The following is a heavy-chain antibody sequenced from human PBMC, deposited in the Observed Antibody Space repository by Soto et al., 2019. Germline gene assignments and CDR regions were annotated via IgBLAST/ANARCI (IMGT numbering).Heavy chain of an antibody. CDR1: GGSISSYY. CDR3: ARDGGSGWYPY. CDR2: IYYSGST. D-gene: IGHD6-19*01. J-gene: IGHJ4*02. Sequence: SETLSLTCTVSGGSISSYYWSWIRQPPGKGLEWIGYIYYSGSTNYNPSLKSRVTISVDTSKNQFSLKLSSVTAADTAVYHCARDGGSGWYPYWGQGTLVTVSS. V-gene: IGHV4-59*01.